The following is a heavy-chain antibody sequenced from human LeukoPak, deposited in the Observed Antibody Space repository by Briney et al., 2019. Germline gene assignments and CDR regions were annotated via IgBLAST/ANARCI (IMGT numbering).Heavy chain of an antibody. Sequence: GESLKISCKGSGYSFTNYWIGWVRQMPGKGLEWMEIIYPGDSDTRYSPSFQGQVTISADKSISTAYLQWSSLKASDTAMYYCARAHGVDLYYFDYWGQGTLVTVSS. CDR3: ARAHGVDLYYFDY. D-gene: IGHD2-21*02. CDR2: IYPGDSDT. V-gene: IGHV5-51*01. CDR1: GYSFTNYW. J-gene: IGHJ4*02.